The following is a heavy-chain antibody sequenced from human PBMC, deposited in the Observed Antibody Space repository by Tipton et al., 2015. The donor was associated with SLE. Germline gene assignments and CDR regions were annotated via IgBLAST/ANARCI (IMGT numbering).Heavy chain of an antibody. J-gene: IGHJ5*02. CDR3: ARVGGSYRKWFDP. CDR2: IYYSGST. Sequence: LRLSCTVSGASISSYYWSWIRQPPGKGLEWIGYIYYSGSTNYNPSLKSRVTISVDTSKNQFSLKLSSVTTADTAVYYCARVGGSYRKWFDPWGQGTLVTVSS. CDR1: GASISSYY. V-gene: IGHV4-59*01. D-gene: IGHD1-26*01.